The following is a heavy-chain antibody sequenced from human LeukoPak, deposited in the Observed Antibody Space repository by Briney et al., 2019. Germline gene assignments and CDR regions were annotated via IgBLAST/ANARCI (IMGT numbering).Heavy chain of an antibody. CDR1: GYTFTGYY. CDR2: INPNSGGT. V-gene: IGHV1-2*02. D-gene: IGHD5-24*01. J-gene: IGHJ4*02. CDR3: ASRDGPQGGFDY. Sequence: ASVKVSCKASGYTFTGYYMHWVRQAPGQGLEGMGWINPNSGGTDYAQKFQGRVTMTRDTSISTAYMELNRLRSDDTAVYYCASRDGPQGGFDYWGQGTLVTVSS.